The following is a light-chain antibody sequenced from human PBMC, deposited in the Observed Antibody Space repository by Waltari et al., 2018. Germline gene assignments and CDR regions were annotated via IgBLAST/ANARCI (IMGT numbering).Light chain of an antibody. CDR2: DVN. CDR1: TSDIGDYNY. CDR3: SSYTSLTNLFVV. J-gene: IGLJ2*01. V-gene: IGLV2-14*03. Sequence: QSALTQPSSVSGSPGQSITISCTGSTSDIGDYNYVSWYQQHPGKAPKLVIYDVNNRPAGMSSRFSGSKAGNTASLAISGLQAEDEADYYCSSYTSLTNLFVVFGGGTKVTVL.